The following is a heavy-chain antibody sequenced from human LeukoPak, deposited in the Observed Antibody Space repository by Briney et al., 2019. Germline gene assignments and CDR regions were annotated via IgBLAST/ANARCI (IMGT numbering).Heavy chain of an antibody. D-gene: IGHD3-3*01. CDR3: ARDYDFWSGYYTFDY. CDR2: INHSGST. V-gene: IGHV4-34*01. Sequence: SETLSLTCAVSGGSFSGYYWSWIRQPPGKGLEWIGEINHSGSTNYNPSLKSRVTISVDTSKNQFSLKLSSVTAADTAVYYCARDYDFWSGYYTFDYWGQGTLVTVSS. J-gene: IGHJ4*02. CDR1: GGSFSGYY.